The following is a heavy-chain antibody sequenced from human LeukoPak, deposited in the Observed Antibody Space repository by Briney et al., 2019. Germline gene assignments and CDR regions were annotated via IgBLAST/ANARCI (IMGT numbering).Heavy chain of an antibody. V-gene: IGHV3-30-3*01. D-gene: IGHD1-26*01. CDR2: VSFDGRNK. CDR1: GFSLSSYA. J-gene: IGHJ5*02. CDR3: VRIVGHTTTDS. Sequence: GGSLRLSCEASGFSLSSYAFHWVRQAPGKGLEWVSFVSFDGRNKNYADSVRGRFTISRDNSKNTLYLQMNSVTYEDTAVYFCVRIVGHTTTDSWGQGTIVTVSS.